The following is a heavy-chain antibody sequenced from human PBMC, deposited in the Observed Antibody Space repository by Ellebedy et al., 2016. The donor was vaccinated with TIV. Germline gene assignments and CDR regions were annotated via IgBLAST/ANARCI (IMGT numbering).Heavy chain of an antibody. CDR2: IYYSGST. V-gene: IGHV4-39*01. D-gene: IGHD6-13*01. J-gene: IGHJ3*02. Sequence: MPSDTLSLTCTVPGGSISSSSYYWGWIRQPPGKGLGWIGSIYYSGSTYYNPSLKSRVTISVDTSKNQFSLKLSSVTAADTAVYYCARHVVAAASPMTYDACDIWGQGTMVTVSS. CDR1: GGSISSSSYY. CDR3: ARHVVAAASPMTYDACDI.